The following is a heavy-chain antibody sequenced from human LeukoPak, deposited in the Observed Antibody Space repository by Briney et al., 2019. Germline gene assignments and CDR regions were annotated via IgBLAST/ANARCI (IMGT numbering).Heavy chain of an antibody. CDR2: VWYNGGNK. D-gene: IGHD3-22*01. J-gene: IGHJ3*02. CDR3: AKGEVDDSSGADAFDI. CDR1: GFTFSSDG. Sequence: GSLRLSCAASGFTFSSDGMHWVRQAPGKGLEWVAVVWYNGGNKYYADSVKGRFTISRDNSKNTLSLQKNSLRAEDTAVYYCAKGEVDDSSGADAFDIWGQGTLVTVSS. V-gene: IGHV3-33*06.